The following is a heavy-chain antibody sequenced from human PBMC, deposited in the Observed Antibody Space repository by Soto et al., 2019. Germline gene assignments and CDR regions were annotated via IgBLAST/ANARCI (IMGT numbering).Heavy chain of an antibody. J-gene: IGHJ3*02. CDR2: ISGSGGST. V-gene: IGHV3-23*01. CDR3: ARARRYDSAFDI. CDR1: GFTFSSYA. D-gene: IGHD5-12*01. Sequence: HPGGSLRLSCAASGFTFSSYAMSWVRQAPGKGLEWVSAISGSGGSTYYADSVKGRFTISRDNSKNSLYLQMNSLRAEDTALYHCARARRYDSAFDIWGQGTMVTVSS.